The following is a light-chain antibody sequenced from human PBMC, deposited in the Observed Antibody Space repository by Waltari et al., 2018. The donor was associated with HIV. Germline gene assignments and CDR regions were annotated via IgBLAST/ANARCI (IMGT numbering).Light chain of an antibody. CDR3: QQYGSSPLFA. CDR1: NIGSKSV. CDR2: GAS. Sequence: PPSVSVAPGQTATITCGGNNIGSKSVHWYQQKSGQAPLLVIYGASSRATGIPDRFSGSGSGTDFTLTISRLEPEDFAVYYCQQYGSSPLFAFGPGTKVDIK. V-gene: IGKV3D-20*01. J-gene: IGKJ3*01.